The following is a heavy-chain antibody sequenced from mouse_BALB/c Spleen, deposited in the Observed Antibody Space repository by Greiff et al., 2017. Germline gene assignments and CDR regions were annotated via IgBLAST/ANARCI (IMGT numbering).Heavy chain of an antibody. J-gene: IGHJ4*01. D-gene: IGHD2-1*01. CDR1: GYSITSDYA. Sequence: EVQLQQSGPGLVKPSQSLSLTCTVTGYSITSDYAWNWIRQFPGNKLEWMGYISYSGSTSYNPSLKSRISITRDTSKNQFFLQLNSVTTEDTATYYCAREGNSYAMDYWGQGTSVTVSS. CDR2: ISYSGST. V-gene: IGHV3-2*02. CDR3: AREGNSYAMDY.